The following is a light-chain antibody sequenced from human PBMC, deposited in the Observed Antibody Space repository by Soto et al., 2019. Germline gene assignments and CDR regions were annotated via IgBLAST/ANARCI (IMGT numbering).Light chain of an antibody. CDR2: LYSDGSH. CDR1: SGHSSYA. Sequence: QPVLTQSPSASASLGASVKLTCTLSSGHSSYAIAWHQQQPEKGPRYLMKLYSDGSHSKGDGIPDRFSGSSSGAERYLTISSLQSEDEADYYCQTWGTGIRVFGGGPKLTVL. J-gene: IGLJ2*01. V-gene: IGLV4-69*01. CDR3: QTWGTGIRV.